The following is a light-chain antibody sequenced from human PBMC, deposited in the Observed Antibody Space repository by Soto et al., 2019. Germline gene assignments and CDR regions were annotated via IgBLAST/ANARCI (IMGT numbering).Light chain of an antibody. J-gene: IGKJ1*01. CDR2: DAS. V-gene: IGKV3-11*01. CDR3: QQRSHWPRT. CDR1: QSMSSW. Sequence: GDSVTITKRASQSMSSWLAWYQQKPGQAPRLLIYDASNRATGIPARFSCSGSGTDFTLTISILEPEDSPVYSCQQRSHWPRTFGQGTRWIS.